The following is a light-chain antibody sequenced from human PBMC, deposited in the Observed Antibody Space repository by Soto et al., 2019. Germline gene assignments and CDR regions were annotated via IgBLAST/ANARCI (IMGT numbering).Light chain of an antibody. CDR3: QSYDSSLSGSV. CDR2: GNS. Sequence: SVLTQPPSVSGAPGQRVTISCTGSSSNIGAGYDVHWYQQLPGTAPKLLIYGNSNRPSGVPDRFSGSKSGTSASLAITGLQAEDEADYYCQSYDSSLSGSVFGGGTKVTV. CDR1: SSNIGAGYD. J-gene: IGLJ3*02. V-gene: IGLV1-40*01.